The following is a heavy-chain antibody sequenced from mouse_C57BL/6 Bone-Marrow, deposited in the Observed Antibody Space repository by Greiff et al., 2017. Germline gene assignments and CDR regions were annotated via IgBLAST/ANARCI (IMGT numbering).Heavy chain of an antibody. CDR2: VYPYNGGT. Sequence: VQLQQSGPVLVKPGPSVKISCKASGFTFTDYYMHWVKQSHGKSLEWIGLVYPYNGGTNYNQKFKGKATLTVDTSSSTAYMELNILTSEDSAVYYCAREDGLLLRYFDVGGTGTTVTVSS. CDR1: GFTFTDYY. J-gene: IGHJ1*03. V-gene: IGHV1-36*01. CDR3: AREDGLLLRYFDV. D-gene: IGHD2-3*01.